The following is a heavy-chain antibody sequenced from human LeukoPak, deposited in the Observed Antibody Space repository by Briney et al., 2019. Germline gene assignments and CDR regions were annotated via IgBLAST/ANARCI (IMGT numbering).Heavy chain of an antibody. CDR3: ARRKSSGYYDW. Sequence: SETLSLTCAVSGYSISSGYYWGWIRQPPGKGLEWIGSIYHSGSTSYNPSLKSRVTISVDTSKNQFSLKLSSVTAADTAVYYCARRKSSGYYDWWGQGTLVTVSS. CDR1: GYSISSGYY. D-gene: IGHD3-22*01. J-gene: IGHJ4*02. CDR2: IYHSGST. V-gene: IGHV4-38-2*01.